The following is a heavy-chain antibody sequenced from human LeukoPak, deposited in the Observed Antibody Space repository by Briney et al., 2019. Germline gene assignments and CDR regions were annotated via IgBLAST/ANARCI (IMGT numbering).Heavy chain of an antibody. J-gene: IGHJ4*02. CDR1: GYSIRSGYY. V-gene: IGHV4-38-2*01. CDR3: ARWYSSSGYLDY. CDR2: IYHSGNT. Sequence: SETLSLTCAVSGYSIRSGYYWGWIRQPPGKGLEWIGSIYHSGNTNYNPSLKSRVTISVDTSKNQFSLKVSSVTAADTALYYCARWYSSSGYLDYWGQGTLVTVSS. D-gene: IGHD6-6*01.